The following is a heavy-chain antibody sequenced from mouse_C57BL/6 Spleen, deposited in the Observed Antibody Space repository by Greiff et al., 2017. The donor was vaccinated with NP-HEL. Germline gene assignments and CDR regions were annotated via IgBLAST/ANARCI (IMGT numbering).Heavy chain of an antibody. V-gene: IGHV1-82*01. J-gene: IGHJ2*01. CDR2: IYPGDGDT. CDR3: ARVPLTGTGY. D-gene: IGHD4-1*01. Sequence: LVESGPELVKPGASVKISCKASGYAFSSSWMNWVKQRPGKGLEWIGRIYPGDGDTNYNGKFKGKATLTADKSSSTAYMQLSSLTSEDSAVYFCARVPLTGTGYWGQGTTLTVSS. CDR1: GYAFSSSW.